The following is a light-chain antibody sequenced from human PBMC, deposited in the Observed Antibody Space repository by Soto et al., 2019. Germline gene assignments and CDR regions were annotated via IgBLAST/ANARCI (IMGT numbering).Light chain of an antibody. CDR3: TSYAGGNVV. CDR2: EVN. Sequence: QSALTQPPSASGSPGQSVTISCTGTSSDVGGYNYVAWYQQHPGKVPKLMVYEVNKRPSGVPDRCSGSKSGNTASLTVSGFRAEDGAVYSGTSYAGGNVVFGTGTKVTVL. CDR1: SSDVGGYNY. V-gene: IGLV2-8*01. J-gene: IGLJ1*01.